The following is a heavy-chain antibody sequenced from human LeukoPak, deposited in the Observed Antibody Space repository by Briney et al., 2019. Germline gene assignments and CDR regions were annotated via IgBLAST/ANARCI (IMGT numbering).Heavy chain of an antibody. J-gene: IGHJ4*02. V-gene: IGHV3-21*05. Sequence: GGSLRLSCAASGFTFSSYAMSWVRQTPGKGLEWVSYITSSSSFTNYADSVKDRFTISRDNAKNSLYLQMNSLRAEDTAVYHCARVGATGFDYWGQGTLVTVSS. CDR1: GFTFSSYA. CDR3: ARVGATGFDY. CDR2: ITSSSSFT. D-gene: IGHD5-12*01.